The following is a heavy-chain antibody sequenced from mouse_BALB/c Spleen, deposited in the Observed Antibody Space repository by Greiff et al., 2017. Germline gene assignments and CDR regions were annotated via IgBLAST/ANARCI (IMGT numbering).Heavy chain of an antibody. CDR2: INPSNGGT. J-gene: IGHJ4*01. D-gene: IGHD2-1*01. V-gene: IGHV1S81*02. CDR3: TRRNGNYAYAMDY. Sequence: QVQLQQSGPELVKPGASVKMSCKASGYTFTSYVMHWVKQRPGQGLEWIGGINPSNGGTNFNEKFKSKATLTVDKSSSTAYMQLSSLTSEDSAVYYCTRRNGNYAYAMDYWGQGTSVTVSS. CDR1: GYTFTSYV.